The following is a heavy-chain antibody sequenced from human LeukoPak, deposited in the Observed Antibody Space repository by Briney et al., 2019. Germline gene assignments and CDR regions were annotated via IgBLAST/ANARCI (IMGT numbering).Heavy chain of an antibody. CDR1: GFTFSSYA. CDR2: ISYDGANK. CDR3: ARDVLRFFDWSSSNYFDY. V-gene: IGHV3-30-3*01. Sequence: GRSLRLSCAASGFTFSSYAMHWVRQAPGKGLEWVAVISYDGANKYYADSVKGRFTISRDNSNNTLYLQMTSLRAEDTAVYYCARDVLRFFDWSSSNYFDYWGQGTLVTVSS. J-gene: IGHJ4*02. D-gene: IGHD3-3*01.